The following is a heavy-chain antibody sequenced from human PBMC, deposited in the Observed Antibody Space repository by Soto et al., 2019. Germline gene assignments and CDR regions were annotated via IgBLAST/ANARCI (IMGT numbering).Heavy chain of an antibody. V-gene: IGHV3-7*01. J-gene: IGHJ6*03. Sequence: EVQLVESGGGLVQPGGSLRLSCAASGFTFSSYWMSWVRQAPGKGLEWVANIKQDGSEKYYVDSVKGRFTISRDNAKNSLYLQMNSLRAEDTAVYCCASTNYHLLNYYYYYMDVWGKGTTVTVSS. D-gene: IGHD1-7*01. CDR3: ASTNYHLLNYYYYYMDV. CDR2: IKQDGSEK. CDR1: GFTFSSYW.